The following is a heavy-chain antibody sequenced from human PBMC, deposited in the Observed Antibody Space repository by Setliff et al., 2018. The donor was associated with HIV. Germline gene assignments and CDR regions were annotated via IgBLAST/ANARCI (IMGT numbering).Heavy chain of an antibody. D-gene: IGHD5-12*01. CDR1: GFTFDRYW. J-gene: IGHJ4*02. CDR3: HSGYDTEEQSYFDY. V-gene: IGHV3-74*01. Sequence: GGSLRLSCAASGFTFDRYWTHWVRQAPGKGLVWVSRVNSDGSSKTYADSVKDRFTISRDNAKNTLYLQMNSLRAEDTGVYYCHSGYDTEEQSYFDYWGQGTLVT. CDR2: VNSDGSSK.